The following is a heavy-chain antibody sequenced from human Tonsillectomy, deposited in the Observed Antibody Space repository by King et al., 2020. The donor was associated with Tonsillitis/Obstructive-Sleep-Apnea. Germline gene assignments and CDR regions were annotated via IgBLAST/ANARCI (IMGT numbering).Heavy chain of an antibody. J-gene: IGHJ6*02. CDR3: ASAGDYYSAMDV. CDR2: IDPSDSYT. CDR1: GYSFTSYW. D-gene: IGHD3-10*01. Sequence: VQLVESGAEVKKPGESLRISCKGSGYSFTSYWITWVRQMPGKGLEWMGRIDPSDSYTDYSPSFQGHVTISADKSITTAYLQWSSLKASDTAIYYCASAGDYYSAMDVWGHGTTVTVSS. V-gene: IGHV5-10-1*03.